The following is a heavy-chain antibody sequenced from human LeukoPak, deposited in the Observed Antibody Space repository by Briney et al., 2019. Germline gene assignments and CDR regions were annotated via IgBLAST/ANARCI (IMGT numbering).Heavy chain of an antibody. V-gene: IGHV3-23*01. CDR3: ARDPYNGYYGDDYYYYMDV. J-gene: IGHJ6*03. CDR2: ISGSGGST. Sequence: PGGSLRLSCAASGLTFRSYAMNWVRQAPGKGLEWVSAISGSGGSTYYADSVKGRFTISRDNAKNTLYLQMNSLRAEDTAVYYCARDPYNGYYGDDYYYYMDVWGKGTTVTISS. CDR1: GLTFRSYA. D-gene: IGHD4-17*01.